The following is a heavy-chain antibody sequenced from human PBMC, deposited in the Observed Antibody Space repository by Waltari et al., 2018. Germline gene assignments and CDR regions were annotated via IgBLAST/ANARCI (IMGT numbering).Heavy chain of an antibody. CDR3: ARISSTATRDS. Sequence: EVQLVESGGGLVQPGGSLSLSCAASGFTCSSYWMSWVRQAPGKGLEWVANIKEDGSEKSYVDSVKGRFTISRDNAKNSLSLQMNSLRAEDTAVYYCARISSTATRDSWGRGTLVTVSS. CDR2: IKEDGSEK. J-gene: IGHJ4*02. D-gene: IGHD6-6*01. V-gene: IGHV3-7*01. CDR1: GFTCSSYW.